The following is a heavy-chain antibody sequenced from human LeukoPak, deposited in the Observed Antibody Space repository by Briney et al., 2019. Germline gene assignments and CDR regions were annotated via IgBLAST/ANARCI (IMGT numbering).Heavy chain of an antibody. CDR1: GYTFNDYG. D-gene: IGHD2-21*01. V-gene: IGHV3-20*04. CDR3: ARGFRDGPLYGMDV. J-gene: IGHJ6*02. CDR2: ITWSGAAT. Sequence: GGSLRLSCAASGYTFNDYGVSWVRQAPTKGLEWISGITWSGAATAYADSVKGRFTISRDNAKNSLFLEMNSLTAEDTALYYCARGFRDGPLYGMDVWGQGTTVTVSS.